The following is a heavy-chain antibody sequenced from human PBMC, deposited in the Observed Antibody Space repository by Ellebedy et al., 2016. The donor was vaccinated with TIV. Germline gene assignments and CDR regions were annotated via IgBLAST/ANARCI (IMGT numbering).Heavy chain of an antibody. Sequence: SETLSLXCAVYGGSFSANYWSWIRQSPGKGLEWIGEINHSGSANYNPSLKSRVTISVGTSKNQFSLKLRSVTAADTAVYYCAKVNGGSLVDWGQGTLVAVSS. V-gene: IGHV4-34*01. CDR3: AKVNGGSLVD. CDR1: GGSFSANY. D-gene: IGHD2-15*01. CDR2: INHSGSA. J-gene: IGHJ4*02.